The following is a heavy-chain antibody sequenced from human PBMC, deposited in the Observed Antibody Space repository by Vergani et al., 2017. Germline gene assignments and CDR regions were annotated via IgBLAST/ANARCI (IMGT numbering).Heavy chain of an antibody. D-gene: IGHD3-9*01. J-gene: IGHJ6*03. CDR2: MNPNSGKT. V-gene: IGHV1-8*03. CDR3: ARFPDVVTGYTYD. CDR1: GYTFTSHD. Sequence: QVQLVQSGAEVKKPGASVKVSCKASGYTFTSHDIYWVRQAPGQGLEWMGWMNPNSGKTGYAQKFQGRVTLTGNTSISTAYMDLRSLRSEDTAKYFCARFPDVVTGYTYDWLEGTTITDSS.